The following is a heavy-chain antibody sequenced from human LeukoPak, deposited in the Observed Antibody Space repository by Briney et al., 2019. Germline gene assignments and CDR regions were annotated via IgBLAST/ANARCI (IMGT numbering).Heavy chain of an antibody. J-gene: IGHJ4*02. D-gene: IGHD5-24*01. CDR1: GYTLTELS. CDR3: AIIDGYNRAFDY. V-gene: IGHV1-24*01. Sequence: ASVKVSCKVSGYTLTELSMHWVLQAPGKGLEWMGGFDPEDGETIYAQKFQGRVTMTEDTSTDTAYMELSSLRSEDTAVYYCAIIDGYNRAFDYWGQGTLVTVSS. CDR2: FDPEDGET.